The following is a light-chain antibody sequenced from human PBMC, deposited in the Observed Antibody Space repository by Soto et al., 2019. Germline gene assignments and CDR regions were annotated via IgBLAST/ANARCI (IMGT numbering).Light chain of an antibody. Sequence: DIHLTQSPSILSASVGDRVTLTCRASQDVSDFLAWYQHAPGKAPNLLIYGGYTLQSGVPSRFSGSGSGTEFSLTITGLQPEDFATYYCQYLNGVPTITFGQGKRLEIK. CDR1: QDVSDF. J-gene: IGKJ5*01. CDR2: GGY. CDR3: QYLNGVPTIT. V-gene: IGKV1-9*01.